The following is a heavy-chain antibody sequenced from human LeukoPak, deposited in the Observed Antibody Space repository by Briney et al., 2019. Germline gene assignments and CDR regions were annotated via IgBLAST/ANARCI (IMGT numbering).Heavy chain of an antibody. CDR2: IYYSGST. CDR1: GGSISSYY. V-gene: IGHV4-59*12. Sequence: SETLSLTCTVSGGSISSYYWSWIRQPPGKGLEWIGYIYYSGSTNYNPSLKSRVTISVDTSKNQFSLKLSSVTAADTAVYYCASKGSSWFNWFDPWGQGTLVTVSS. D-gene: IGHD6-13*01. CDR3: ASKGSSWFNWFDP. J-gene: IGHJ5*02.